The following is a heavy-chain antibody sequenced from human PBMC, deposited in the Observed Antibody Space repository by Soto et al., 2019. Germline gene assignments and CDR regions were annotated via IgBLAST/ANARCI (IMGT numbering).Heavy chain of an antibody. CDR1: GASISGSYYY. J-gene: IGHJ4*02. CDR2: VFYTGFT. CDR3: ATSQKGYNWNYFDH. Sequence: QLQLQESGPGLVKPSETLSLTCAVSGASISGSYYYWAWLRQSPGKGPEWIGSVFYTGFTSYNPSLESRVSVSVATSKSQFSLKLSAVTAADTAVYYCATSQKGYNWNYFDHWGQGALVTVSS. V-gene: IGHV4-39*01. D-gene: IGHD1-20*01.